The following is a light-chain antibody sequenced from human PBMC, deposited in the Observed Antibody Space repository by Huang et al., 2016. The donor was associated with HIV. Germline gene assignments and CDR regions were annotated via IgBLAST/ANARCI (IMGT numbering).Light chain of an antibody. CDR2: DAS. Sequence: EIEMTQSPATLSVSPGARATLSCRASHSVDSDLAWYQQKPVQAPRLLIYDASTRATGISAKFNGTVSGTEFSRSITNLQSEDFAVYYCQQYNDWPPLTFGGGTKVEI. J-gene: IGKJ4*01. CDR1: HSVDSD. CDR3: QQYNDWPPLT. V-gene: IGKV3-15*01.